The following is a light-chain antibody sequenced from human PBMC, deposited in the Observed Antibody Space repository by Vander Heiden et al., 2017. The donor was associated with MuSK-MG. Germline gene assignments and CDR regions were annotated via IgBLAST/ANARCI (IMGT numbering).Light chain of an antibody. Sequence: EIVLTQSPGTLSLSPGERATLSCRASQSVRSSYLARYQQKPGKAPRPLIYGAASRATGIPDRFSGSGSGTDFTLTISRLEPEDFAVYYCQQDGRSYTFGQGTKLEIK. V-gene: IGKV3-20*01. CDR2: GAA. CDR3: QQDGRSYT. CDR1: QSVRSSY. J-gene: IGKJ2*01.